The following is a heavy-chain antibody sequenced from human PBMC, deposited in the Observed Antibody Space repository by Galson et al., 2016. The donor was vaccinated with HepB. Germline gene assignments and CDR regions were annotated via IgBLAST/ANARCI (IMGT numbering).Heavy chain of an antibody. CDR2: ISSSSRYI. J-gene: IGHJ4*02. CDR1: EFTFSRYT. V-gene: IGHV3-21*01. D-gene: IGHD5-18*01. CDR3: CVDTAMDYVFDY. Sequence: LRLSCAASEFTFSRYTMNWVRQAPGKGLEWVSSISSSSRYINYADSVKDRFTISRDNAKNSLYLQMNSLRAEDTAVYYCCVDTAMDYVFDYWGQGTLVTVSS.